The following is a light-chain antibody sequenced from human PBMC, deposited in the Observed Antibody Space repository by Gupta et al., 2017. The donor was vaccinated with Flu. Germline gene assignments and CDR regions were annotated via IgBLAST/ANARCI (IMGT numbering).Light chain of an antibody. CDR2: SAS. CDR3: QQLHSYHHS. CDR1: QGIRSE. J-gene: IGKJ2*03. V-gene: IGKV1-9*01. Sequence: DIQLTQSPSFLSASVGDRVTITCRASQGIRSELAWYQQKPGKAPNLLIHSASTLQSGVPSRVSGSGSGTEFTLTINSLQPEDFATYYCQQLHSYHHSFGQGTNLEIK.